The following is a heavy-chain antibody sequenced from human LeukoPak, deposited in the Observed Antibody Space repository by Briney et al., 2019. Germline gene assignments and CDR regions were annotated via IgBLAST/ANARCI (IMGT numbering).Heavy chain of an antibody. CDR1: GFTFSSYS. CDR3: AELGITMIGGV. Sequence: GGSLRLSCTASGFTFSSYSMNWVRQAPGKGLECVSSITSHSSYIYYADSVKGRFTISRDNAKNSLYLQMNSLRAEDTAVYYCAELGITMIGGVWGKGTTVTISS. D-gene: IGHD3-10*02. J-gene: IGHJ6*04. CDR2: ITSHSSYI. V-gene: IGHV3-21*01.